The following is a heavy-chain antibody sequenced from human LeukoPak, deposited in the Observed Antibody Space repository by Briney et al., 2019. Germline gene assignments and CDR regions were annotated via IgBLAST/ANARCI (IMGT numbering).Heavy chain of an antibody. V-gene: IGHV1-69*04. CDR2: IIPILNVA. Sequence: SVKVSCKASGGTFSSYAVNWLRQAPGQGLEWMGRIIPILNVAKYAPNFQGRVTITADRSTGTAYMELNSLRSEDTVIYYCADGRQDSYSCTYWFDPWGQGTLVTVSS. CDR1: GGTFSSYA. J-gene: IGHJ5*02. D-gene: IGHD4-11*01. CDR3: ADGRQDSYSCTYWFDP.